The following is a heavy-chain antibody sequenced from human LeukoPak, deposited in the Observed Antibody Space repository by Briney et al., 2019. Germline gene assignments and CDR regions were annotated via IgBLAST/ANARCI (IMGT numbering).Heavy chain of an antibody. J-gene: IGHJ6*03. V-gene: IGHV4-4*07. D-gene: IGHD6-19*01. CDR2: IYTSGST. CDR1: VGIIRRYY. CDR3: ARGRDSSGWNMDV. Sequence: PSETLSLTCPVSVGIIRRYYWSWIGPPAGRELEGMGRIYTSGSTNHNPPLQSRVTMSVDTAKTQFSLKLRSVTAADTAVYYCARGRDSSGWNMDVWGKGTTVTISS.